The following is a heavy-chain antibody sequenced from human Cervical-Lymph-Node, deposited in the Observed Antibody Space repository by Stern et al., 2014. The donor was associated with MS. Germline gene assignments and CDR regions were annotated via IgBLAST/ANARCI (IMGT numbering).Heavy chain of an antibody. CDR3: ARVKNPSGSYYHGMDV. J-gene: IGHJ6*02. V-gene: IGHV3-21*06. CDR1: GFTFTDSA. D-gene: IGHD3-10*01. Sequence: EVQLVESGGGLVKPGGSLRLSCAASGFTFTDSAINWVRQAPGKGLEWLSSISSSGRYIFYSDSAKGRFTISRDNARNSVYLQMSSLRAEDTAVYYCARVKNPSGSYYHGMDVWGQGTTVTVSS. CDR2: ISSSGRYI.